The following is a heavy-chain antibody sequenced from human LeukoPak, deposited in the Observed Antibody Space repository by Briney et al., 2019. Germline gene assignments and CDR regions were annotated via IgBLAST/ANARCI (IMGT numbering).Heavy chain of an antibody. J-gene: IGHJ6*03. CDR1: GFTFTNYW. Sequence: GGSLRLSCVVSGFTFTNYWMGWVRQAPGKGLEWGDNIKPDGSDKYYMDSMKGRFTISRDNSENSLHLHMNSLRAEDTAVYYCARVGPQGADHYVDVWGKGTTVTISS. V-gene: IGHV3-7*01. D-gene: IGHD3-16*01. CDR3: ARVGPQGADHYVDV. CDR2: IKPDGSDK.